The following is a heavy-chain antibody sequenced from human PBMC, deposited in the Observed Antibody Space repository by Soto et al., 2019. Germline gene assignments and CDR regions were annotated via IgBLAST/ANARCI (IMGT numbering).Heavy chain of an antibody. CDR1: GGTSSSYA. CDR3: ARPPAGFYYYSGMDV. CDR2: IIPMYGTT. D-gene: IGHD3-10*01. Sequence: QVQLVQSGSEVRKPGSSAKVSCKASGGTSSSYALSWVRQAPGQGLEWMGVIIPMYGTTYYAQKFKDRVTITADESTSTAYMEVSSLRFEDTAIYYCARPPAGFYYYSGMDVWGQGTTVTVSS. J-gene: IGHJ6*02. V-gene: IGHV1-69*01.